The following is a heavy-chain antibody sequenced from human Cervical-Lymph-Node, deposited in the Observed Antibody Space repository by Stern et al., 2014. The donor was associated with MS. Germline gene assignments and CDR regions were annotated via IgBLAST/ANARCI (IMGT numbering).Heavy chain of an antibody. CDR1: GFTFSSYV. J-gene: IGHJ4*02. Sequence: VQLVQSGGGVVQPGRSLRLSCAASGFTFSSYVMHWVRQAPGKGLGWVAVISSDGNNGYYTDSVKGRFTISRDNFKNTLYMQMSSLRPEDTAVYYCAKGVLHYYDTSTLEYWGQGTRVTVSS. CDR2: ISSDGNNG. V-gene: IGHV3-30*18. D-gene: IGHD3-22*01. CDR3: AKGVLHYYDTSTLEY.